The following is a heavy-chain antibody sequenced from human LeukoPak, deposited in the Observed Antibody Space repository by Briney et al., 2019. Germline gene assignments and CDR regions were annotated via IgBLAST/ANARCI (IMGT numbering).Heavy chain of an antibody. D-gene: IGHD3-22*01. CDR2: ISSSSSYI. Sequence: GGSLRLSCVASGFTFSSYSMNWVRQAPGKGLEWVSSISSSSSYIYYADSVKGRFTISRDNAKNSLYLQMNSLRAEDTAVYYCAREKIVVVTIEAFDYWGQGTLVTVSS. CDR1: GFTFSSYS. CDR3: AREKIVVVTIEAFDY. V-gene: IGHV3-21*01. J-gene: IGHJ4*02.